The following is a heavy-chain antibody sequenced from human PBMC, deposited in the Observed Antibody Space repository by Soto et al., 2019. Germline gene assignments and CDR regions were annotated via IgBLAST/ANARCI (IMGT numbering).Heavy chain of an antibody. D-gene: IGHD3-3*01. V-gene: IGHV1-18*04. J-gene: IGHJ6*02. CDR1: GYTFTSYG. CDR3: ARETYYDFWSGYILYYYYGMDV. CDR2: ISAYNGNT. Sequence: QVQLVQSGAEVKKPGASVKVSCKASGYTFTSYGISWVRQAPGQGLEWMGWISAYNGNTNYAQKLQGRVTMTTDTSTSTAYMELRSLRSDDTAVYYCARETYYDFWSGYILYYYYGMDVWGQGTTVTVSS.